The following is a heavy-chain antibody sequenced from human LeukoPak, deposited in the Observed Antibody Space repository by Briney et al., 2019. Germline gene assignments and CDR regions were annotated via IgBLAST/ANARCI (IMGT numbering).Heavy chain of an antibody. CDR2: IYYSGST. D-gene: IGHD2-2*01. CDR3: ARAGYCSSTSCYDAFDI. CDR1: GGSISSYY. Sequence: SETLSLTCTVSGGSISSYYWSWIRQPPGKGLEWIGYIYYSGSTNYNPSLKSRVTISVDTSKNQFSLKLSSVTAADTAVYYCARAGYCSSTSCYDAFDIWGQGTMVTVSS. V-gene: IGHV4-59*01. J-gene: IGHJ3*02.